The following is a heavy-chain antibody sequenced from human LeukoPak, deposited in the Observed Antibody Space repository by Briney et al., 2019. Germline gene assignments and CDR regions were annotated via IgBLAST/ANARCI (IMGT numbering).Heavy chain of an antibody. D-gene: IGHD3-3*01. Sequence: GGSLRLSCAASGFTVSSNYMSWVRQAPGKGLEWVSIIYSGGSTYYADSVKGRFTISRDNSKNTLYLQMNSLRAEDTAVYYCASGYYFMYLRYWGQGTLVTVSS. CDR2: IYSGGST. CDR3: ASGYYFMYLRY. J-gene: IGHJ4*02. V-gene: IGHV3-53*01. CDR1: GFTVSSNY.